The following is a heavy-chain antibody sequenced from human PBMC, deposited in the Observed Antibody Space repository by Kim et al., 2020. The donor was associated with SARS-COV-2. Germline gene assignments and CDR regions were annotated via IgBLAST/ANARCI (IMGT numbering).Heavy chain of an antibody. V-gene: IGHV3-30*04. J-gene: IGHJ6*01. CDR1: GFTFSSYA. D-gene: IGHD6-13*01. CDR2: ISYDGSNK. CDR3: ARMSRSWPARYYGMDV. Sequence: GGSLRLSCAASGFTFSSYAMHWVRQAPGKGLEWVAVISYDGSNKYYADSVKGRFTISRDNSKNTLYLQMNSLRAEDTAVYYCARMSRSWPARYYGMDVWG.